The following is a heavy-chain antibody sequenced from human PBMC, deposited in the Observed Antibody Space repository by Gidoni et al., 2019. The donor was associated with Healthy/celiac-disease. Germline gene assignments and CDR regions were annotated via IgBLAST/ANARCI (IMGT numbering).Heavy chain of an antibody. Sequence: QLQLQESGPGLVKPSETLSLTCTVPGGSISSSSYYWGWIRQPPGKGLEWIGSIYYSGSTYSNPSLKSRVTISVDTSKNQFSLKLSSVTAADTAVYYCARRGSGWLIDYWGQGTLVTVSS. J-gene: IGHJ4*02. CDR3: ARRGSGWLIDY. CDR2: IYYSGST. D-gene: IGHD6-19*01. CDR1: GGSISSSSYY. V-gene: IGHV4-39*01.